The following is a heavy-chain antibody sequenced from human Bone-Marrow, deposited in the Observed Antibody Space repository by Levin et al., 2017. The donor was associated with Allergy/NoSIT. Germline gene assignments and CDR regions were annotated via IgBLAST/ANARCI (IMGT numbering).Heavy chain of an antibody. Sequence: GGSLRLSCAASGFNFGVYDINWVRQSPGKGLEWISYFSSGGGKIFYADSVKGRFTISRENSKGSLYLQMHILTSEDTATYYCTRATSLINDDGWGWYFALWGRGTLVPVS. CDR3: TRATSLINDDGWGWYFAL. CDR1: GFNFGVYD. J-gene: IGHJ2*01. D-gene: IGHD1-1*01. V-gene: IGHV3-48*03. CDR2: FSSGGGKI.